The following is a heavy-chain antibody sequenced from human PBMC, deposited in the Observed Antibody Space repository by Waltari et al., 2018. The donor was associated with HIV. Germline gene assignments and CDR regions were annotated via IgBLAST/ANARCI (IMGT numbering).Heavy chain of an antibody. J-gene: IGHJ5*02. V-gene: IGHV1-46*01. CDR2: VNPTSGTT. CDR3: ARGGPLSGPATPFDR. Sequence: QVQLVQSGAEVKKPGASVRLSCKASGYAFTPFYIHWLRQAPGQSPEWMGIVNPTSGTTSYTQRFQGRVTMASDTSTSTAYMELTGLKSEDTAFYYCARGGPLSGPATPFDRWGQGTLITVSS. CDR1: GYAFTPFY.